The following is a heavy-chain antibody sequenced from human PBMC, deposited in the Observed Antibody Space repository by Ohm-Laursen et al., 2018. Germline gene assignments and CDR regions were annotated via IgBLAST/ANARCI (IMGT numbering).Heavy chain of an antibody. CDR1: GFTFSSYA. CDR2: ISGSGASS. Sequence: SLRLSCTASGFTFSSYAMSWVRQTPGKSLECISTISGSGASSHYADSVKGRFTISRDNAKNSLYLQMNSLRAEDTALYYCAKAPMITFGGVIASYFDYWGQGTLVTVSS. V-gene: IGHV3-23*01. D-gene: IGHD3-16*02. J-gene: IGHJ4*02. CDR3: AKAPMITFGGVIASYFDY.